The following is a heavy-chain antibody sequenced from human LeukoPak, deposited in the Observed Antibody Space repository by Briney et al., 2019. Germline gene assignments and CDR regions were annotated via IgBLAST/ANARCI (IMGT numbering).Heavy chain of an antibody. CDR3: AKGGVLLWFGELSWYYFDY. CDR1: GFTFSSFW. J-gene: IGHJ4*02. CDR2: INQDGSRT. Sequence: GGSLRLSCAASGFTFSSFWMHWVRQAPGKGLVWVSHINQDGSRTTYADSVKGRFTISRDNSKNTLYLQMNSLRAEDTAVYYCAKGGVLLWFGELSWYYFDYWGQGTLVTVSS. V-gene: IGHV3-74*01. D-gene: IGHD3-10*01.